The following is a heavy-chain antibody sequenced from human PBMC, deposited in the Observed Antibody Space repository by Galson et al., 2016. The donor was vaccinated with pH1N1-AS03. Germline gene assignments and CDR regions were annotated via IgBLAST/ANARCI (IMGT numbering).Heavy chain of an antibody. D-gene: IGHD5-24*01. Sequence: SGAEVKKPGESLKISCKTSGYIFTSYWVAWVRHMPGKGLEWMGIIYPGDSDTRYSPSFQGQVTISDDTSINTAYLRWSSLMASDTAIYYCARQVRDGYNDYFDYWGQGILVTVSS. V-gene: IGHV5-51*01. CDR2: IYPGDSDT. J-gene: IGHJ4*02. CDR3: ARQVRDGYNDYFDY. CDR1: GYIFTSYW.